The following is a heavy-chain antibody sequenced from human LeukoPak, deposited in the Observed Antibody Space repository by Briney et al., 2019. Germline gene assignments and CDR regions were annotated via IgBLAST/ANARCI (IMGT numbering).Heavy chain of an antibody. Sequence: ASVKVSCKASGYTFTGYYMHWVRQAPGQGLEWMGWINPNSGGTNYAQKSQGRVTMTRDTSISTAYMELSRLRSDDTAVYYCARDRAPSYCSSTSCYTWGMDVWGQGTTVTVSS. J-gene: IGHJ6*02. V-gene: IGHV1-2*02. CDR1: GYTFTGYY. D-gene: IGHD2-2*02. CDR2: INPNSGGT. CDR3: ARDRAPSYCSSTSCYTWGMDV.